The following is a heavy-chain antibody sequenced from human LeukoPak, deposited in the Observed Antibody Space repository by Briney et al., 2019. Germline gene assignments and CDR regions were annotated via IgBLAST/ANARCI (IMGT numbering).Heavy chain of an antibody. D-gene: IGHD6-6*01. V-gene: IGHV1-69*06. CDR3: ARAQYSSSSLYPFDY. Sequence: SVKVSCKASGGTFSSYAISWVRQAPGQGLEWMGGIIPIFGTANYAQKFQGRVTITADKSTSTAYMELSSLRSEDTAVYYCARAQYSSSSLYPFDYWGQGTLVTVSS. CDR1: GGTFSSYA. CDR2: IIPIFGTA. J-gene: IGHJ4*02.